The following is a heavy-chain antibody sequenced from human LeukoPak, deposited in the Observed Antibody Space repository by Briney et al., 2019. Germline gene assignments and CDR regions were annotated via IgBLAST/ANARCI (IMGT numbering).Heavy chain of an antibody. CDR2: INPNSGGT. V-gene: IGHV1-2*02. J-gene: IGHJ6*03. Sequence: ASVKVSCKASGYTFTGYYMHWVRQAPGQGLEWMGWINPNSGGTNYAQKFQGRVTMTRDTSISTAYMELSRLRSDDTAVYYCARDGVLRPLDYYYYMDVWGKGTTVTVSS. CDR3: ARDGVLRPLDYYYYMDV. CDR1: GYTFTGYY. D-gene: IGHD3-3*01.